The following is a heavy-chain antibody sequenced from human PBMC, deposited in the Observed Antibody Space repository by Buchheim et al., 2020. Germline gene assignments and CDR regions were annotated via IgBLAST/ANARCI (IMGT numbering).Heavy chain of an antibody. CDR1: GGSISSYY. CDR3: ARDIDY. J-gene: IGHJ4*01. CDR2: IYHSGST. V-gene: IGHV4-59*01. Sequence: QVQLQESGPGLVKLSETLSLTCTVSGGSISSYYWSWIRQPPGKGLEWIGYIYHSGSTNYIPSLKSRVTISIDTPKNQLSLKLSSVTAADTAVYYCARDIDYWGQGTL.